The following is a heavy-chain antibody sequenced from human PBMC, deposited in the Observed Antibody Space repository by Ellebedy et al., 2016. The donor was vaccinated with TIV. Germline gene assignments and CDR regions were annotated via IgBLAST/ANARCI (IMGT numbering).Heavy chain of an antibody. J-gene: IGHJ3*02. CDR1: GYSISSGYY. CDR3: ARGPVLYNFDAFDI. V-gene: IGHV4-38-2*02. D-gene: IGHD1-1*01. Sequence: SETLSLTCTVSGYSISSGYYWGWIRQPPRKGLEWIASIYFSGTTHYTPSLKSRVTISADTSKNQFSLKVTSVTAPDTAVYYCARGPVLYNFDAFDIWGQGTMVTVSS. CDR2: IYFSGTT.